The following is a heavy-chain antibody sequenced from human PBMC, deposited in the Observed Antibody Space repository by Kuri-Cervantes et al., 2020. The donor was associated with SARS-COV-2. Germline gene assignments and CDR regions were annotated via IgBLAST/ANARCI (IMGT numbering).Heavy chain of an antibody. Sequence: GESLKISCAASGFSFSRFPMHWVRHAPGRGLEWVALISNDGYNRFYADFLKGRFTISRDNSKNTLHLDMNSLRPEGTGVYYCAKMGDNYIKGDYGSEVWGQGITVTVSS. CDR1: GFSFSRFP. CDR2: ISNDGYNR. J-gene: IGHJ6*02. D-gene: IGHD3-16*01. V-gene: IGHV3-30*18. CDR3: AKMGDNYIKGDYGSEV.